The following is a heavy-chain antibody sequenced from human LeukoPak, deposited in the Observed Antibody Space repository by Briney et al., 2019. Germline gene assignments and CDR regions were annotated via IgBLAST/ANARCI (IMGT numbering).Heavy chain of an antibody. CDR1: GFTFSSYA. Sequence: GGSLRLSCAASGFTFSSYAMSWVRQAPGKGLEWVSAISGSGGSTYYADSVKGRFTISRDNSKNTLYLQMNSLRAEDTAVYYCAKDPMIVVVPASHFDYWGQGTLVTVSS. V-gene: IGHV3-23*01. J-gene: IGHJ4*02. CDR3: AKDPMIVVVPASHFDY. D-gene: IGHD2-2*01. CDR2: ISGSGGST.